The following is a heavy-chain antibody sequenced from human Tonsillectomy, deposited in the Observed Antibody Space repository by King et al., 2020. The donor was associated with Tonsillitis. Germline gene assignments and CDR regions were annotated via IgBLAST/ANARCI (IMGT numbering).Heavy chain of an antibody. D-gene: IGHD3-3*01. J-gene: IGHJ4*02. CDR3: ARDGGGTALLDY. CDR2: ISGSGTAI. V-gene: IGHV3-48*03. CDR1: GFTFSSYE. Sequence: VQLVESGGGLVRPGGSLRLSCEASGFTFSSYEMNWVRQAPGKGLEWVSYISGSGTAIYYADSVKGRFTISRDNAKNSLYLQMSSLRAEDTAVYYCARDGGGTALLDYWGQGTLVTVSS.